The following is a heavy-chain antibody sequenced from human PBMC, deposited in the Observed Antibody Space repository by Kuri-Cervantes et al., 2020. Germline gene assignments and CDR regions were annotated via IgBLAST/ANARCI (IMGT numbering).Heavy chain of an antibody. Sequence: ASVKVSCKVSGYTLTELSMHWVRQAPGKGLEWMGGFDPEDGETIYAQKFQGRVTMTEDTSTDTAYMELSSLRSEDTAVYYCARVGRLGQARGGSWFDPWGQGTLVTVSS. J-gene: IGHJ5*02. D-gene: IGHD3-10*01. CDR2: FDPEDGET. V-gene: IGHV1-24*01. CDR1: GYTLTELS. CDR3: ARVGRLGQARGGSWFDP.